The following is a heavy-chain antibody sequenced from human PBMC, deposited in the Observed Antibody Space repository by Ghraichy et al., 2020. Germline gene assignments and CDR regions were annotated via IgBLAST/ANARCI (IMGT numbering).Heavy chain of an antibody. Sequence: SETLSLTCTVSGGSISSYYWSWIRQPPGKGLEWIGYIYYSGSTNYNPSLKSRVTISVDTSKNQFSLKLSSVTAADTAVYYCARHNSGYDLGVWYWGQGTLVTVSS. J-gene: IGHJ4*02. CDR1: GGSISSYY. V-gene: IGHV4-59*08. CDR3: ARHNSGYDLGVWY. D-gene: IGHD5-12*01. CDR2: IYYSGST.